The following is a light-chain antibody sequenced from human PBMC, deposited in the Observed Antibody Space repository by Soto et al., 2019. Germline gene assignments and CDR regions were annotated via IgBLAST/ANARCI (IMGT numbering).Light chain of an antibody. Sequence: EIVLTQSPGTLSLSPGERATLSCRASQSVISSYSAWYQQKPGQAPRLLIYGASNRATGIPDRFSGSGSGTDFNLTISRLEPEDFAVYYCQQYQSSPATFTFGQGTKLES. CDR1: QSVISSY. CDR2: GAS. CDR3: QQYQSSPATFT. J-gene: IGKJ2*01. V-gene: IGKV3-20*01.